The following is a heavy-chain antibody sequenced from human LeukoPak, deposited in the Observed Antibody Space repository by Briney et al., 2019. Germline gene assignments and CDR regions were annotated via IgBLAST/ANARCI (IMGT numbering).Heavy chain of an antibody. CDR2: IHYRGST. Sequence: SETLSLTCTVSGGSISSSSDYWGWIRQPPGKGLEWIGSIHYRGSTYYNPSLKSRVTISVDTSKNQFSLMLSSVTAADTAVYYCASTLGYSTGLFDYWGQGTLVTVSS. D-gene: IGHD6-19*01. J-gene: IGHJ4*02. CDR1: GGSISSSSDY. CDR3: ASTLGYSTGLFDY. V-gene: IGHV4-39*01.